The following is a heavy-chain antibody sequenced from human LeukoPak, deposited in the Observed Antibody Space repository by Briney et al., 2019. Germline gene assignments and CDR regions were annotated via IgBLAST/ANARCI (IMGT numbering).Heavy chain of an antibody. V-gene: IGHV3-21*03. J-gene: IGHJ6*02. CDR2: FSSSRSYI. D-gene: IGHD5-24*01. CDR1: GFTFSSYS. Sequence: GGSLRLSCAASGFTFSSYSMNWVRQAPGRGLEGVSSFSSSRSYIYYADSAKGRFTISIDNPKNSLYLQMNSLRADGTAVYYCARDDGRSYYSYYGMDVWGQGTTVTVSS. CDR3: ARDDGRSYYSYYGMDV.